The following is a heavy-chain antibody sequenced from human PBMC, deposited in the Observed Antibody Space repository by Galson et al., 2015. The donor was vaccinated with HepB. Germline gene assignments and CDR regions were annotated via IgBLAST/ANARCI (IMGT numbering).Heavy chain of an antibody. V-gene: IGHV1-8*01. CDR2: MNPNSGNT. D-gene: IGHD3/OR15-3a*01. CDR1: GYTFTSYD. CDR3: VWTGPYYYGMDV. Sequence: SVKVSCKASGYTFTSYDINWVRQATGQGLEWMGWMNPNSGNTGYAQKFQGRVTMTRNTSISTAYMELSSLRSEDTAVYYCVWTGPYYYGMDVWGQGTTVTVSS. J-gene: IGHJ6*02.